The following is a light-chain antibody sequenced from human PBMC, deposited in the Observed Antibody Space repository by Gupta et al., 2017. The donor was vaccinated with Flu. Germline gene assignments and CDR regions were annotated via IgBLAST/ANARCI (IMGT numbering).Light chain of an antibody. J-gene: IGLJ1*01. CDR2: EVN. Sequence: QSALTQPPSASGSPGTSGTISCTGTTSDIGGYDYVSWYQQHPGKGPKLMIYEVNKRPSGVPDRFSGSKSGNTASLTVSGLQAEEEADYYCSSYAGSNNYVFGTGTKVTVL. CDR1: TSDIGGYDY. CDR3: SSYAGSNNYV. V-gene: IGLV2-8*01.